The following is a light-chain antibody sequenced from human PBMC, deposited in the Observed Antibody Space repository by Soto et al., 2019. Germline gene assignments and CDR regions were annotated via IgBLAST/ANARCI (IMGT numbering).Light chain of an antibody. Sequence: EIVMSQSPATLSVSPGERATLSCRASQSVRNNLAWYQQRPGQAPRLLMYGASTRPSGIPARFSGSGSGTEFTLTISRLEPEDFAVYYCQQYGSSGTFGQGTKVDIK. CDR2: GAS. CDR3: QQYGSSGT. V-gene: IGKV3-15*01. J-gene: IGKJ1*01. CDR1: QSVRNN.